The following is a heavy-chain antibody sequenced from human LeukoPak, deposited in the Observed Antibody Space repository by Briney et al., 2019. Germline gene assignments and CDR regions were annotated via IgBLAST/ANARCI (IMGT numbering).Heavy chain of an antibody. CDR2: IYHTGHT. J-gene: IGHJ5*02. D-gene: IGHD2-15*01. V-gene: IGHV4-59*08. CDR1: GGSISGNY. CDR3: ARGGIPIVVVVAATPFDP. Sequence: SETLSLTCTVSGGSISGNYWSWIRQPPGEGLEWIRYIYHTGHTHYNPSLKSRVTMSMDTSKSQLSLKMSSVTAADTAVYYCARGGIPIVVVVAATPFDPWGQGTLVTVSS.